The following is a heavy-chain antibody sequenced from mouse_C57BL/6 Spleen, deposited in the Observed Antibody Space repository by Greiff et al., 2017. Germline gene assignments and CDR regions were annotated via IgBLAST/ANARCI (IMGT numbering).Heavy chain of an antibody. Sequence: VQLQQSVAELVRPGASVKLSCTASGFNIKNTYMHWVKQRPEQGLEWIGRIDPANGNTKYAPKFQGKATITADTTSNTAYLPLSSLQSEDTAIYYCDRGPITTVDAMDYWGQGTSGTVSS. CDR2: IDPANGNT. CDR1: GFNIKNTY. J-gene: IGHJ4*01. V-gene: IGHV14-3*01. CDR3: DRGPITTVDAMDY. D-gene: IGHD1-1*01.